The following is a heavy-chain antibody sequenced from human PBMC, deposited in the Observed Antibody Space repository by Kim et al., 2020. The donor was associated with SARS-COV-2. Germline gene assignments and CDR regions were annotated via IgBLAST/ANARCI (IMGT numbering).Heavy chain of an antibody. D-gene: IGHD6-13*01. V-gene: IGHV4-39*07. CDR1: GGSISSSSYY. CDR3: AREVPGYSSSWIPDYYGMDV. Sequence: SETLSLTCTVSGGSISSSSYYWGWIRQPPGKGLEWIGSIYYSGSTYYNPSLKSRVTISVDTSKNQFSLKLSSVTAADTAVYYCAREVPGYSSSWIPDYYGMDVWGQGTTVTVSS. J-gene: IGHJ6*02. CDR2: IYYSGST.